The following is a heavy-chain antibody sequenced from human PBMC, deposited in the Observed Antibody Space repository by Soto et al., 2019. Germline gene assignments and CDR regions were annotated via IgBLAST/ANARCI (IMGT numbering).Heavy chain of an antibody. J-gene: IGHJ4*02. CDR2: ISAYNGNT. CDR3: ARVQSGYDFAY. V-gene: IGHV1-18*01. CDR1: GYTFTSYG. D-gene: IGHD5-12*01. Sequence: QVQLVQSGAEVKKPGASVKVSCKASGYTFTSYGINWLRQAPGQGLEWMGWISAYNGNTHYAQKLQGRVTMTTDTSTSTADMELRSLRSDDTAVYYCARVQSGYDFAYWGQGTLVTVSS.